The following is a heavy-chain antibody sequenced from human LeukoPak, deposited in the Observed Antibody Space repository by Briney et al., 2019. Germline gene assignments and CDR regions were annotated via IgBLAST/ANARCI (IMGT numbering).Heavy chain of an antibody. CDR3: ARLNPQTTQVGATNTGAFDI. CDR1: GYSFTSYW. J-gene: IGHJ3*02. D-gene: IGHD1-26*01. V-gene: IGHV5-51*01. CDR2: IYPGDSDT. Sequence: GESLKISCKGSGYSFTSYWIGWVRQMPGKGLEWMGIIYPGDSDTRYSPSFQGQVTISADKSISTAYLQWSSLKASDTAMYYCARLNPQTTQVGATNTGAFDIWGQGTMVTVSS.